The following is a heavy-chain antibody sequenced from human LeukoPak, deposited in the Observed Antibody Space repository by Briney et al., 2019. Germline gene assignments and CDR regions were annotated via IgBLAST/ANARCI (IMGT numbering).Heavy chain of an antibody. Sequence: SQTLSLTCTVSGGSISSGSYYWNWIRQPAGKGLEWIGRVYTNGSTNYNPSLKSRVTISVDTSKSQFSLKLSSVIAADTAVYYCARCFSNNWFGRYDYYMDVWGKGTTVTVSS. CDR1: GGSISSGSYY. CDR2: VYTNGST. J-gene: IGHJ6*03. V-gene: IGHV4-61*02. CDR3: ARCFSNNWFGRYDYYMDV. D-gene: IGHD6-13*01.